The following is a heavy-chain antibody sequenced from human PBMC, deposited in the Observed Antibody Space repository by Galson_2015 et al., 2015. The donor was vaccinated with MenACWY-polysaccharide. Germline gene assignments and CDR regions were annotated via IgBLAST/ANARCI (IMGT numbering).Heavy chain of an antibody. Sequence: SLRLSCAASGSRFSHYGMHWVRQAPGKGLEWVAVIKYDGSKIVYADSVKGRFAISRDNSKNTVFLEMNTLGVEDTAVYYCAREGSRIVFPAVEIWIQVTMLTGSS. V-gene: IGHV3-33*01. D-gene: IGHD2-2*01. CDR3: AREGSRIVFPAVEI. CDR1: GSRFSHYG. J-gene: IGHJ3*02. CDR2: IKYDGSKI.